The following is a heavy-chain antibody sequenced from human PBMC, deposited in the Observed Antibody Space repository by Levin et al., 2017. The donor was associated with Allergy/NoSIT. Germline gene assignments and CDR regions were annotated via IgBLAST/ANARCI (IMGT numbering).Heavy chain of an antibody. CDR2: TSAYNGNT. D-gene: IGHD6-19*01. V-gene: IGHV1-18*01. CDR3: ARMVVAGKGYNWFDP. CDR1: GYIFASYD. J-gene: IGHJ5*02. Sequence: ASVKVSCKASGYIFASYDINWVRQAPGQGPEWMGWTSAYNGNTIYAEKFQGRVTMTTDTSTTTAYMELRNLRSDDTAVYYCARMVVAGKGYNWFDPWGQGTLVTVSS.